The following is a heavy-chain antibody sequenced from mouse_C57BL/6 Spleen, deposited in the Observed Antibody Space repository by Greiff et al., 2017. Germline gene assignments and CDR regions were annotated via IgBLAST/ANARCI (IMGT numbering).Heavy chain of an antibody. CDR2: IDPETGGT. CDR3: TRGDYDYGRGAWFAY. V-gene: IGHV1-15*01. J-gene: IGHJ3*01. CDR1: GYTFTDYE. Sequence: QVQLQQSGAELVRPGASVTLSCKASGYTFTDYEMHWVKQTPVHGLEWIGAIDPETGGTAYNQKFKGKAILTADKSSSTAYMELRSRTSEDSAVYYCTRGDYDYGRGAWFAYWGQGTLVTVSA. D-gene: IGHD2-4*01.